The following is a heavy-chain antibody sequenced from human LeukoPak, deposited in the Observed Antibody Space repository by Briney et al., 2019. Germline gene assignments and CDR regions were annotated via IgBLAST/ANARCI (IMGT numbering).Heavy chain of an antibody. V-gene: IGHV3-7*01. CDR3: ARDTYNYDTRGYGLGY. CDR1: GFTLKNYW. CDR2: IKQDGSEK. D-gene: IGHD3-22*01. J-gene: IGHJ4*02. Sequence: GGSLRLSCAASGFTLKNYWMSWVRQAPGKGLEGVANIKQDGSEKYYVDAVKGRFTISRYNAKKSLYLQVRSLRAEDTAVYSCARDTYNYDTRGYGLGYWGQGNLVTVSS.